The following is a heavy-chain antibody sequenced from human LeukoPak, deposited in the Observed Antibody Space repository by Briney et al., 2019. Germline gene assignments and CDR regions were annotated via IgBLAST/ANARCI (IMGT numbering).Heavy chain of an antibody. CDR3: ARATGRECSSTSCYYYYYYYYMDV. CDR2: IKQDGSEK. CDR1: GFTFSSYW. J-gene: IGHJ6*03. V-gene: IGHV3-7*01. Sequence: GGSLRLSCAASGFTFSSYWMSWVRQAPGKGLEWVANIKQDGSEKYYVDSVKGRSTISRDNAKNSLYLQMNSLRAEDTAVYYCARATGRECSSTSCYYYYYYYYMDVWGKGTTVAVSS. D-gene: IGHD2-2*01.